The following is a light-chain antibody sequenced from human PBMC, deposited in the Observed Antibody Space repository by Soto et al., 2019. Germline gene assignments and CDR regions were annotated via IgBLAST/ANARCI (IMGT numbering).Light chain of an antibody. CDR3: QQRSNWPGT. V-gene: IGKV3-11*01. Sequence: EIVLTQSPATLSLSPGERATLSCRASQSLTTYLAWYQQKPGQAPRLLIYDASHRATGIPARFSGSGSGTDFTLTISSLEPEDFAVYYCQQRSNWPGTFGPGTKVDSK. CDR1: QSLTTY. CDR2: DAS. J-gene: IGKJ3*01.